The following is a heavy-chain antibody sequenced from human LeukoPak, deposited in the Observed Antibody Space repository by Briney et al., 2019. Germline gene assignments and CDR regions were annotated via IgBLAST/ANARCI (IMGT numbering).Heavy chain of an antibody. J-gene: IGHJ4*02. D-gene: IGHD6-13*01. CDR1: GFTFSSYW. CDR2: IKQDGSEK. V-gene: IGHV3-7*01. Sequence: PGGSLRLSCAASGFTFSSYWMTWVRQAPGKGLEWVAYIKQDGSEKHYVDSVKGRFTISRDSAKNSLYLQMNSLRAEDTAVYYCARDRLGTWYYFDSWGQGSLVTVSS. CDR3: ARDRLGTWYYFDS.